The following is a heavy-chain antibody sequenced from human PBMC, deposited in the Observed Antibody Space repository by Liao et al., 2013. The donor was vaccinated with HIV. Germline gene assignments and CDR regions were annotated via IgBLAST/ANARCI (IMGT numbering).Heavy chain of an antibody. D-gene: IGHD3-16*01. CDR2: IYYSGST. J-gene: IGHJ4*02. V-gene: IGHV4-59*11. CDR3: ARERESEGLGFDY. CDR1: RGSISSHY. Sequence: QVQLQESGSGLVKPSETLSLSCTVSRGSISSHYWSWIRQAPGKGLEWIGYIYYSGSTYYNPSLKSRVTISVDTSKNQFSLKLSSVTAADTAVYYCARERESEGLGFDYWGQGTLVTVSS.